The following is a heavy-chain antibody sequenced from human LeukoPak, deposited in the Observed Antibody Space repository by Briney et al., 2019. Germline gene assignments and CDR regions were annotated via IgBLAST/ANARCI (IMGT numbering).Heavy chain of an antibody. D-gene: IGHD6-13*01. CDR3: ARDGGYQQLVH. V-gene: IGHV3-30*02. J-gene: IGHJ4*02. CDR2: IRLDGSNT. CDR1: GFAFSTYG. Sequence: GGSLRLSCAASGFAFSTYGMHWVRQAPGKGLEWVAFIRLDGSNTKYADSVKGRFTISRDNAKNSLYLQMNSLRAEDTAVYYCARDGGYQQLVHWGQGTLVTVSS.